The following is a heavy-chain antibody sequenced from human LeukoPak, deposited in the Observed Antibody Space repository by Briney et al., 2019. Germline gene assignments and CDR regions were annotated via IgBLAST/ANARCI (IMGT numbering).Heavy chain of an antibody. CDR2: VFRGGST. Sequence: SQTLSLTCTVTGDSISRGTYYWTWVRQPAGKGLEWIGRVFRGGSTYYNPSLKSRVTISIDTSNNQFSLHLRPVTAADTAVYYCARDSNFYDVSHDKAEDFWGQGTLVTVSS. V-gene: IGHV4-61*02. D-gene: IGHD3-22*01. CDR3: ARDSNFYDVSHDKAEDF. CDR1: GDSISRGTYY. J-gene: IGHJ4*02.